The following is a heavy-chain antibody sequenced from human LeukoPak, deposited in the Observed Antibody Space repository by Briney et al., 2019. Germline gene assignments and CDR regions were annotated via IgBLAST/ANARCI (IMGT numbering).Heavy chain of an antibody. Sequence: GGSLRLSCAASGFTFRSYSMNWVRQAPGKGLEWVSAIDPSSTYIYYADSVKGRFTISRDNAKNSLYLQMNSLRGEDTALYYCAKARLMAAPFYYYGMDAWGPGTTVTVSS. CDR1: GFTFRSYS. CDR2: IDPSSTYI. D-gene: IGHD5-24*01. CDR3: AKARLMAAPFYYYGMDA. J-gene: IGHJ6*02. V-gene: IGHV3-21*04.